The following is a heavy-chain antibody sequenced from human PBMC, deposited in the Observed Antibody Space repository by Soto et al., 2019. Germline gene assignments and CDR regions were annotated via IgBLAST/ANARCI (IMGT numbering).Heavy chain of an antibody. V-gene: IGHV4-34*01. CDR3: ARGKQQLVPPVGWFDP. Sequence: PSETLSLTCAVYGGSFSGYYWSWIRQPPGKGLEWIGEINHSGSTNYNPSLKSRVTISVDTSKNQFSLELSSVTAADTAVYYCARGKQQLVPPVGWFDPWGQGTLVTVSS. CDR2: INHSGST. J-gene: IGHJ5*02. D-gene: IGHD6-13*01. CDR1: GGSFSGYY.